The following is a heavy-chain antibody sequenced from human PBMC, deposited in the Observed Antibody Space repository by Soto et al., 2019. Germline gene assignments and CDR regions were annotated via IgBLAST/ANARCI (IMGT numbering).Heavy chain of an antibody. Sequence: ASVKVSCKASGYTFTGYYMHWVRQAPGQGLVWMGWINPNSGGTNYAQKFQGWVTMTRDTSISTAYMELSRLRSDDTAVYYCARDQNMVRGVYYYYGMDVWGQGTTVTVSS. CDR3: ARDQNMVRGVYYYYGMDV. CDR2: INPNSGGT. D-gene: IGHD3-10*01. V-gene: IGHV1-2*04. CDR1: GYTFTGYY. J-gene: IGHJ6*02.